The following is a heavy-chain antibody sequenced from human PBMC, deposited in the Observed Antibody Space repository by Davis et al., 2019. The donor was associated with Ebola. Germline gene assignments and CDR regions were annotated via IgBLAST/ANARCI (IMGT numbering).Heavy chain of an antibody. CDR1: GYSFSSYG. J-gene: IGHJ4*02. D-gene: IGHD5-18*01. Sequence: SVKVSCKASGYSFSSYGFSWVRQAPGQGLEWMGRIIPILGIANYAQKFQGRVTITADKSTSTAYMELSSLRSEDTAVYYCASDVDTAPLDYWGQGTLVTVSS. CDR3: ASDVDTAPLDY. V-gene: IGHV1-69*04. CDR2: IIPILGIA.